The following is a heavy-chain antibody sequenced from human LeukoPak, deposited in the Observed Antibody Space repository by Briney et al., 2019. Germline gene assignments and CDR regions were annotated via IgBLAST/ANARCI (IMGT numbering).Heavy chain of an antibody. Sequence: GGSLRLSCAASGFTFSSYGMHWVRQAPGKGLEWVAFIRYDGSNKYYADSVKGRFTISRDNSKNTLYLQMNSLRAEDTAVYYCARGVVPAKYYYYYYMDVWGKGTTVTVSS. CDR1: GFTFSSYG. D-gene: IGHD2-2*01. CDR2: IRYDGSNK. J-gene: IGHJ6*03. V-gene: IGHV3-30*02. CDR3: ARGVVPAKYYYYYYMDV.